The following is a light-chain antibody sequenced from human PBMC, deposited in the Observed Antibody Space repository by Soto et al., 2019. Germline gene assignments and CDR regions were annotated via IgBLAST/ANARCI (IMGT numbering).Light chain of an antibody. CDR1: QTVLVTSNNRNY. Sequence: DIVMTQSPDSLAVSLGERATINCKSSQTVLVTSNNRNYLAWYQQKPGQPPKLLIYWASTRESGVPDRFSGSGSGADFTLTISSLQAEDVAVYYCQQYYSTPITFGQGTRLEIK. J-gene: IGKJ5*01. V-gene: IGKV4-1*01. CDR3: QQYYSTPIT. CDR2: WAS.